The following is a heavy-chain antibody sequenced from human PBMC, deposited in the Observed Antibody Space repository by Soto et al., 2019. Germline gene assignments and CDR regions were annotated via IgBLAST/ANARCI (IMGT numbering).Heavy chain of an antibody. CDR1: GFTFSDYY. CDR2: TSGSGTTI. J-gene: IGHJ6*03. V-gene: IGHV3-11*01. Sequence: QVQLVASGGGLVKPGGSLRLSCTASGFTFSDYYIGWIRQAPGKGLEWISYTSGSGTTIFYADSVKGRFTISRDNVKKSLYLHMNSLRADDTAVYYCAREFYYYYMDVWGKGTTVTVSS. CDR3: AREFYYYYMDV.